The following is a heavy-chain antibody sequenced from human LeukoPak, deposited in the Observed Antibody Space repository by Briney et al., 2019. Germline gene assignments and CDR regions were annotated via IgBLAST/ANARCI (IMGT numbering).Heavy chain of an antibody. CDR1: GFTFSSYA. CDR3: ARAGGNYYYDY. V-gene: IGHV3-23*01. CDR2: ISSSSKT. D-gene: IGHD4-23*01. Sequence: GGSLRLSCAASGFTFSSYALNWVRQAPGKGLEWVSGISSSSKTYYADSVKGRFTISRDNSKNTLYLHMNSLRAEDTAVYYCARAGGNYYYDYWGQGTLVTVSS. J-gene: IGHJ4*02.